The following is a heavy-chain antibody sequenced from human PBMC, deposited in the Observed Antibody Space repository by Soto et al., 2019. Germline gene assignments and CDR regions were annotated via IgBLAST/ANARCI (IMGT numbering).Heavy chain of an antibody. Sequence: SETLSLTCTVSGTSISSYYWSWIRQPPGKGLEWIANIHYSGTTNYNPSLASRVTLSVDTSKNQFSLKMTSVTAADRAMYFCARYNSYAIDYWGRGTLVTVSS. CDR3: ARYNSYAIDY. V-gene: IGHV4-59*01. CDR2: IHYSGTT. CDR1: GTSISSYY. J-gene: IGHJ4*02. D-gene: IGHD2-8*01.